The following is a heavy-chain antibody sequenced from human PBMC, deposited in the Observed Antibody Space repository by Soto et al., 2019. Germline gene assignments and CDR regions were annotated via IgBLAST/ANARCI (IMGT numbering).Heavy chain of an antibody. CDR3: ARTMTVAGTIHYYYYGMDV. CDR2: IYYSGST. J-gene: IGHJ6*02. Sequence: SDTLSLTCTVSGGSISSSSYYWGWIRQPPGKGLEWIGSIYYSGSTYYNPSLKSRVTISVDTSKNQFSLKLSSVTAADTAVYYCARTMTVAGTIHYYYYGMDVWGQGTTVTVSS. CDR1: GGSISSSSYY. D-gene: IGHD6-19*01. V-gene: IGHV4-39*01.